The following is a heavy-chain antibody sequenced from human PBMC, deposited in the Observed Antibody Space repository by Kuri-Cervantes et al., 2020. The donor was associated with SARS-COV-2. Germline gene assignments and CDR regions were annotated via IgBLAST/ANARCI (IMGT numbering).Heavy chain of an antibody. D-gene: IGHD6-19*01. CDR3: AKLAGSNDFYYYGMDV. Sequence: GESLKISCASSGFTFSSYDMRWVRQAPGKGLEWVSVISGSGGSTYYADSVKGRFTISRDNSKNTLYLQMNSLRAEDTAVYYCAKLAGSNDFYYYGMDVWGQGTTVTVSS. CDR2: ISGSGGST. V-gene: IGHV3-23*01. CDR1: GFTFSSYD. J-gene: IGHJ6*02.